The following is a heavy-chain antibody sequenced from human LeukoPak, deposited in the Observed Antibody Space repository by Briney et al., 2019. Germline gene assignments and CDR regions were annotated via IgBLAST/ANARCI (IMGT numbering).Heavy chain of an antibody. CDR1: GFTFSSYG. D-gene: IGHD3-16*02. CDR3: AKSLMITFGGVIAPLDY. Sequence: GRSLRLSCAASGFTFSSYGMHWVRQAPGKGLEWVAVISYDGSNKYYADSVKGRFTISRDNSKNTLYLQMNSLRAEDTAVYYCAKSLMITFGGVIAPLDYWGQGTLVTVSS. J-gene: IGHJ4*02. CDR2: ISYDGSNK. V-gene: IGHV3-30*18.